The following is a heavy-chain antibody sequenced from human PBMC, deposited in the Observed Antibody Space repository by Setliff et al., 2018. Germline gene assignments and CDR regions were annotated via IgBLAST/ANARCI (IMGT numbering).Heavy chain of an antibody. J-gene: IGHJ6*03. CDR2: ISGYGSRT. CDR1: GFTFSSYA. Sequence: GGSLRLSCAASGFTFSSYAMTWVRQAPGKGLEWVSGISGYGSRTYYADSVKGRSTISRDNSQNTMYLQMNSLRAEDTAVYYCARSPAARINYYYYMDVWGKGTTVTVSS. D-gene: IGHD2-2*01. V-gene: IGHV3-23*01. CDR3: ARSPAARINYYYYMDV.